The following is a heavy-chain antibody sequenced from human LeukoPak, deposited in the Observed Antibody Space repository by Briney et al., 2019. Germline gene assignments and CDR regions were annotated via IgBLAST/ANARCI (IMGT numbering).Heavy chain of an antibody. J-gene: IGHJ5*02. Sequence: GASVKVSCKASGYTFTGYYMHWVRQAPGQGLEWMGWINPNIGGTNYAQKFQGRVTMTRDTSISTAYMELSRLRSDDTAVYYCARDGCSGGSCYLYNWFDPWGQGTLVTVSS. D-gene: IGHD2-15*01. CDR3: ARDGCSGGSCYLYNWFDP. CDR2: INPNIGGT. V-gene: IGHV1-2*02. CDR1: GYTFTGYY.